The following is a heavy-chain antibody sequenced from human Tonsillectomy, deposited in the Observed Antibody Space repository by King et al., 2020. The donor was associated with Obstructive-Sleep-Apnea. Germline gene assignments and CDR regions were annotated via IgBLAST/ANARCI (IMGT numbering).Heavy chain of an antibody. CDR1: GYTFTGYY. Sequence: GQLVQSGAEVKKPGASVKVSCKASGYTFTGYYIHWVRQAPGQGLEWMGWISPNSGATKYAQKFQDRGTMTRETSISPAYMDLSRLRSDDTAIYYCARDMSAYDSTSPAYWGQGTLVTVSS. J-gene: IGHJ4*02. V-gene: IGHV1-2*02. D-gene: IGHD3-10*01. CDR3: ARDMSAYDSTSPAY. CDR2: ISPNSGAT.